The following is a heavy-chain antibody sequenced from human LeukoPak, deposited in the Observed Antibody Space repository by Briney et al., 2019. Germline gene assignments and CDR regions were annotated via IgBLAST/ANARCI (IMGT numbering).Heavy chain of an antibody. CDR3: ARVKSSGWYDDAFDI. CDR2: ISYDGSNK. V-gene: IGHV3-30-3*01. J-gene: IGHJ3*02. D-gene: IGHD6-19*01. CDR1: GFTFSSYA. Sequence: GGSLRLSCAASGFTFSSYAMHWVRQAPGKGLEWVAVISYDGSNKYYADSVKGRFTISRDNSKNTLYLQMNSLRAEDTAVYYCARVKSSGWYDDAFDIWGQGTMVTVSS.